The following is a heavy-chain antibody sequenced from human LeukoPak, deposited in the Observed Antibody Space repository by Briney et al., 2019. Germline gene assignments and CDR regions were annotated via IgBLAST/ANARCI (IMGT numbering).Heavy chain of an antibody. D-gene: IGHD3-22*01. V-gene: IGHV3-43D*03. CDR2: ISWDGGST. CDR3: AKTSAAGYYDSSGYYYDY. CDR1: GFTFDDYA. Sequence: GGSLRLSCAASGFTFDDYAMHWVRQAPGKGLEWVSLISWDGGSTYYADSVKGPFTISRDNSKNSLYLQMNSLRAEDTALYYCAKTSAAGYYDSSGYYYDYWGQGTLVTVSS. J-gene: IGHJ4*02.